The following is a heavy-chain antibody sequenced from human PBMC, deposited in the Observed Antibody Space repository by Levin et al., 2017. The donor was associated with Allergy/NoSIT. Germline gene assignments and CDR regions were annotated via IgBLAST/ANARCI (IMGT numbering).Heavy chain of an antibody. J-gene: IGHJ4*02. D-gene: IGHD2-15*01. Sequence: SCAASGFTFSSYGMHWVRQAPGKGLEWVAVIWYDGSNKYYADSVKGRFTISRDNAKNTLYLQMNSLRAEDTAVYYCARKAPGLGRAATLDYWGQGTLVTVSS. V-gene: IGHV3-33*01. CDR3: ARKAPGLGRAATLDY. CDR1: GFTFSSYG. CDR2: IWYDGSNK.